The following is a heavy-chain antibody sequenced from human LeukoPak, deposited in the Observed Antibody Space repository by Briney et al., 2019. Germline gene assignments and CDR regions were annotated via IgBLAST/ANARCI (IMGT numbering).Heavy chain of an antibody. D-gene: IGHD3-10*01. CDR2: INHSGST. J-gene: IGHJ6*04. V-gene: IGHV4-34*01. CDR3: ARGYRVRGEGMDV. CDR1: GGSFSGYY. Sequence: SETLSLTCAVYGGSFSGYYWSWIRQPPGKGLEWIGEINHSGSTNYNPSLKSRGTISVETSKTQFSLKLSSVTAADTAVYYCARGYRVRGEGMDVWGKGTTVTVSS.